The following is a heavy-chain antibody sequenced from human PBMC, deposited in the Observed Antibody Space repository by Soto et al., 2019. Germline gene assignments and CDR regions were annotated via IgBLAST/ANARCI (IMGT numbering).Heavy chain of an antibody. CDR2: IYPDDSDT. D-gene: IGHD1-1*01. J-gene: IGHJ4*02. CDR3: AKSPVVEMATSQLFDY. V-gene: IGHV5-51*01. Sequence: PGESLKISCKGSGYTFTKYWIGWVRQMPGKGLEWMGIIYPDDSDTRYSPSFRGQVTISVDKSINTVYLQWSTLKASDTAMYYCAKSPVVEMATSQLFDYWGQGTQVTVSS. CDR1: GYTFTKYW.